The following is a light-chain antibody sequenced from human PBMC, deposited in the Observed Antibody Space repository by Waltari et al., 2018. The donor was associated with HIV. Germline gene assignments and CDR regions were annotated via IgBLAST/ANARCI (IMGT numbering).Light chain of an antibody. J-gene: IGLJ3*02. CDR2: RKN. Sequence: QSVLTQPPSASGTPGQSVTISCSGSSSNIGSNYVYWYQQLPGTAPKPLIYRKNQRPAGVPDQFSGFKSGTSASLAISGLRSEDEADYYCAAWDDNLSGWVFGGGSKLTIL. CDR1: SSNIGSNY. V-gene: IGLV1-47*01. CDR3: AAWDDNLSGWV.